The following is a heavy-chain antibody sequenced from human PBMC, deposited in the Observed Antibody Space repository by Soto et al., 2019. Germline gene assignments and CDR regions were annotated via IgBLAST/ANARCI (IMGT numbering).Heavy chain of an antibody. D-gene: IGHD6-19*01. CDR2: LSGSGTST. J-gene: IGHJ4*02. Sequence: GGSLRLSCAASGFSFVNYAMNWVRQAPGKGLEWVSGLSGSGTSTYYADSVKGRLTISRDNSRDTLFLQMNSLTADDTAVYYCAKATTNGGWFNPFDSWGQGALVTVS. V-gene: IGHV3-23*01. CDR1: GFSFVNYA. CDR3: AKATTNGGWFNPFDS.